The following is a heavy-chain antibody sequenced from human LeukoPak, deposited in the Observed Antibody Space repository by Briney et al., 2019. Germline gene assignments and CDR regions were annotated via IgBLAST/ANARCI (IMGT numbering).Heavy chain of an antibody. D-gene: IGHD3-16*01. V-gene: IGHV3-30*03. CDR3: ARSLIPGRWYFDL. CDR2: ISTDGSYK. Sequence: AGGSLRLSCAASGFTFSSFSMNWVRQAPGKGLEWVAAISTDGSYKYHGDSVKGRFTISRDNPMNTLYLQMNGLRPDDTAVYYCARSLIPGRWYFDLWGRGTLVTVSS. J-gene: IGHJ2*01. CDR1: GFTFSSFS.